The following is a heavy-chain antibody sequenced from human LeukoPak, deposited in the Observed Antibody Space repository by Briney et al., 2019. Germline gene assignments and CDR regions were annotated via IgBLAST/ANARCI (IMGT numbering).Heavy chain of an antibody. CDR3: ARGSGSYLDLGMDV. V-gene: IGHV1-18*01. J-gene: IGHJ6*02. D-gene: IGHD1-26*01. Sequence: GASVKVSCKASGGTFSSYAISWVRQAPGQGLEWMGWISAYNGNTNYAQKLQGRVTMTTDTSTSTAYMELRSLRSDDTAVYYCARGSGSYLDLGMDVWGQGTTVTVSS. CDR2: ISAYNGNT. CDR1: GGTFSSYA.